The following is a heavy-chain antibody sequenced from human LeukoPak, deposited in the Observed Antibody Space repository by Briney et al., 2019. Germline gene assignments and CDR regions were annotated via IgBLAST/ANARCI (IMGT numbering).Heavy chain of an antibody. V-gene: IGHV3-21*01. J-gene: IGHJ4*02. D-gene: IGHD3-22*01. CDR2: ISSSSSYI. CDR1: GFTFSSYS. Sequence: GGSLRLSCAASGFTFSSYSMNWVRQAPGKGLEWVSSISSSSSYIYYADSVKGRFTISRDNAKNSLYLQMNSLRAEDTAVYYCARDDSSGYYDHDYWGQGTLVTVSS. CDR3: ARDDSSGYYDHDY.